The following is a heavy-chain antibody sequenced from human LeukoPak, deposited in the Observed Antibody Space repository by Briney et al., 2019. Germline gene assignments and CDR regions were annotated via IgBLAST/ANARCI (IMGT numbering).Heavy chain of an antibody. CDR2: IYPGDSDT. J-gene: IGHJ5*02. D-gene: IGHD3-10*01. V-gene: IGHV5-51*01. CDR3: ARHRSMVRGVIQGWFDP. CDR1: GYSFTSYW. Sequence: AESLKISCKGSGYSFTSYWIGWVRQMPGKGLEWMGIIYPGDSDTRYSPSFQGQVTISADKSISTAYLQWSSLKASDTAMYYCARHRSMVRGVIQGWFDPWGQGTLVTVSS.